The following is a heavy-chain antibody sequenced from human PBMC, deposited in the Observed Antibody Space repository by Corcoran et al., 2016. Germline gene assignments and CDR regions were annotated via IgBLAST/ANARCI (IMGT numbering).Heavy chain of an antibody. Sequence: EVQLVESGGGLVQPGGSLRLSCAASGFTFSSYSMNWVRQAPGKGLEWVSYISSSSSTIYYADSVKGRFTISRDNAKNSLYLQMNSLRAEDTAVYYWARGRTRGIAAAGTVYWFDPWGQGTLVTVSS. V-gene: IGHV3-48*04. CDR3: ARGRTRGIAAAGTVYWFDP. CDR2: ISSSSSTI. D-gene: IGHD6-13*01. J-gene: IGHJ5*02. CDR1: GFTFSSYS.